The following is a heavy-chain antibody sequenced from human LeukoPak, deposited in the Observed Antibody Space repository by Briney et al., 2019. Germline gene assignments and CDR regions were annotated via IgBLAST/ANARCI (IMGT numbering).Heavy chain of an antibody. CDR2: INPSGGGT. CDR1: GYTFTSSY. CDR3: AVAYSSSWYNFDY. J-gene: IGHJ4*02. V-gene: IGHV1-2*02. Sequence: GASVKLSCKTSGYTFTSSYMNWVRQAPGEGLEWMGIINPSGGGTTYVQKFQGRVTMTRDTSISTAYMELSRLRSDDTAVYYCAVAYSSSWYNFDYWGQGTLVTVSS. D-gene: IGHD6-13*01.